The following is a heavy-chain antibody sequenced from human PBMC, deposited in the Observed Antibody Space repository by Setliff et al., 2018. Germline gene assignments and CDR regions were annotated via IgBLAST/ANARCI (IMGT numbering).Heavy chain of an antibody. Sequence: SETLSLTCTVSGGSISSSNWWTWVRQPPGKGLEWIGEIYHSGSINYNPSLKSRVTLSLDTAKNQFSLELRAVTAADTALYYCARENGYCSGGACYFMFDYWGQGTLVTV. CDR1: GGSISSSNW. CDR2: IYHSGSI. CDR3: ARENGYCSGGACYFMFDY. D-gene: IGHD2-15*01. V-gene: IGHV4-4*02. J-gene: IGHJ4*02.